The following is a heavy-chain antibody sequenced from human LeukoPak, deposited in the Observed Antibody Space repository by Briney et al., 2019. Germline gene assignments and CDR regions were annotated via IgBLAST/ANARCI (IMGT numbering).Heavy chain of an antibody. CDR3: ARDERYDSSGYPFDY. Sequence: ASVKVSCKASGGTFSSYAISWVRQAPGQGLEWMGWINPNSGGTNHAQKFQGRVTMTRDTSISTAYMGLSRLRSDDTAVYYCARDERYDSSGYPFDYWGQGTLVTVSS. J-gene: IGHJ4*02. V-gene: IGHV1-2*02. CDR2: INPNSGGT. CDR1: GGTFSSYA. D-gene: IGHD3-22*01.